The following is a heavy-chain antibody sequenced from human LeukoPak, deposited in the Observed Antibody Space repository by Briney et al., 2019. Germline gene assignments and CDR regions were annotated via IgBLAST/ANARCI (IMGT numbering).Heavy chain of an antibody. CDR3: ARGRIWFGELLSRVYFDY. V-gene: IGHV4-34*01. J-gene: IGHJ4*02. Sequence: SETLSLTCAVYGGSFSGYYWSWIGQPPGKGLEWSGEINHSGSTNYNPSLKSRVTISVDTSMNQFSLKLSSVTAADTAVYYCARGRIWFGELLSRVYFDYWGQGTLVTVSS. CDR2: INHSGST. CDR1: GGSFSGYY. D-gene: IGHD3-10*01.